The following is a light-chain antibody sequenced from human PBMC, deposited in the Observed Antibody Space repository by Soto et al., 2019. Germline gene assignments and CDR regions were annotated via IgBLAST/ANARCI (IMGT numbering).Light chain of an antibody. V-gene: IGKV2D-29*01. CDR1: QSLLNSNGYNY. CDR2: DAS. J-gene: IGKJ5*01. CDR3: MQRTHVPIT. Sequence: DVVMTQSPLSLPVIPGEPASISCRSSQSLLNSNGYNYLYWCLQRPGQPPQLLIYDASNRFSGVPDRFSGSGSGTDFTLKISRVEAEDVGVYYCMQRTHVPITFGQGTRLEIK.